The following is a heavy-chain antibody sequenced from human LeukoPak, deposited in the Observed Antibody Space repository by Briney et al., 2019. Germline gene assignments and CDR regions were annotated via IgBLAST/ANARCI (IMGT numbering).Heavy chain of an antibody. J-gene: IGHJ4*02. CDR2: IIPILGIA. V-gene: IGHV1-69*04. CDR1: GGTFSSYA. CDR3: ARVAMTEFGGIDY. Sequence: SVKVSCKASGGTFSSYAISWVRQAPGQGLEWMGRIIPILGIANYAQKFQGRVTITADKSTSTAYVELSSLRSEDTAVYYCARVAMTEFGGIDYWGQGTLVTVSS. D-gene: IGHD2-2*01.